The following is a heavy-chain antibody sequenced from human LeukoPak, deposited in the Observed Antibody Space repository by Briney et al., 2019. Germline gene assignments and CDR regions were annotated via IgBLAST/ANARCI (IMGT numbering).Heavy chain of an antibody. J-gene: IGHJ5*02. CDR1: GYTFTSYY. D-gene: IGHD6-19*01. Sequence: ASVKVSCKASGYTFTSYYMHWVRQAPGQGLEWMGIINPSGGSTSYAQKFQGRVTMTRDMSTSTVYMELSSLRSEDTAVYYCARAGSSGRAWFDPWGQGTLVTVSS. CDR3: ARAGSSGRAWFDP. CDR2: INPSGGST. V-gene: IGHV1-46*01.